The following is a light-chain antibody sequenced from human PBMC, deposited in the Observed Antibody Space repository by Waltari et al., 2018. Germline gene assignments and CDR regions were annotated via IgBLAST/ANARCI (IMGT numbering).Light chain of an antibody. CDR1: QSVSSSY. J-gene: IGKJ2*01. CDR2: GAS. V-gene: IGKV3-20*01. Sequence: EIVLSQSPGPLSLSPGERATLSCRASQSVSSSYLAWYQQKPGQAPRLLNYGASSRATGIPDRISGSGSGTDFTLTLSSLEPEDSAVYYCQQHGTSPFTFGQGTKVEIK. CDR3: QQHGTSPFT.